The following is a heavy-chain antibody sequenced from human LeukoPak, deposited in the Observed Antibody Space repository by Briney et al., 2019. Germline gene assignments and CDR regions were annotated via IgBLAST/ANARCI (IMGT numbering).Heavy chain of an antibody. V-gene: IGHV3-72*01. Sequence: GGALRLSCAASGFTFTYAWMSWVRQAPGKGLEWVGRSRNKAKSYTTDYAASVKGRFTISRDDSKNSLYLQMNSLKTEDTAVYYCAPATPDFDYWGQGTRVTVSS. CDR1: GFTFTYAW. J-gene: IGHJ4*02. D-gene: IGHD2-15*01. CDR3: APATPDFDY. CDR2: SRNKAKSYTT.